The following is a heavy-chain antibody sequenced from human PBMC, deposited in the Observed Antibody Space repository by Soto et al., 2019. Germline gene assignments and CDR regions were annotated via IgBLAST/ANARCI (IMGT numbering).Heavy chain of an antibody. Sequence: ASVKVSCKASGYTFTRYGIGWARQAPGQGLEWMGWINTYNGNTNYAQKLQGRVTMTTDTSTSTAYMELRSLRSDDTAVYYCARQGSGSGVGYYYGMDVWGQGTTVTVSS. V-gene: IGHV1-18*01. J-gene: IGHJ6*02. CDR2: INTYNGNT. CDR3: ARQGSGSGVGYYYGMDV. CDR1: GYTFTRYG. D-gene: IGHD3-10*01.